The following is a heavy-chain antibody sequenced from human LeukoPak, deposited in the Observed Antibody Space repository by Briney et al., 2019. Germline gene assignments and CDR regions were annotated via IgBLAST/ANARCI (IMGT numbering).Heavy chain of an antibody. J-gene: IGHJ4*02. V-gene: IGHV3-64*04. CDR1: GFTFSSHS. D-gene: IGHD2-15*01. CDR3: ARVQGCSGGTCYFHY. CDR2: ITSNGGST. Sequence: GGSLRLSCSGSGFTFSSHSMHWVRQAPGRGLEYVSGITSNGGSTYYADSVKGRFTISRDNAKNTVYLQMNSLRAEDTAVYYCARVQGCSGGTCYFHYWGQGTLVTVSS.